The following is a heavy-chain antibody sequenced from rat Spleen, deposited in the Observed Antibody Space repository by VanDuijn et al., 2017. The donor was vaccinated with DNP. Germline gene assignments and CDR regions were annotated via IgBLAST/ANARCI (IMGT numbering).Heavy chain of an antibody. D-gene: IGHD1-1*01. V-gene: IGHV5-25*01. Sequence: EVQVVESGGGLVQPGRSLKLSCAASGFSFSNYYMAWVRQTPMKGLEWVAIISNSGGRPYYPDSVKGRFTISRDDAKSSLYLQMNTLKSEDTATYYCARHDYSGWFAYWGQGTLVTVSS. J-gene: IGHJ3*01. CDR3: ARHDYSGWFAY. CDR1: GFSFSNYY. CDR2: ISNSGGRP.